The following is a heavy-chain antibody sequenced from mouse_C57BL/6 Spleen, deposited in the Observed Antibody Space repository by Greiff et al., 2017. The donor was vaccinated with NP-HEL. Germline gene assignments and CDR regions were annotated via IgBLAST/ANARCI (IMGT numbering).Heavy chain of an antibody. Sequence: VQLQQSGAELAKPGASVKLSCKASGYTFTSYWMHWVKQRPGQGLEWIGYINPSSGYTKYNQKFKDKATLTADKSSSTAYMQLSSLTYEDSAVYYCARGDYYGSSEGYYYAMDYWGQGTSVTVSS. D-gene: IGHD1-1*01. J-gene: IGHJ4*01. CDR1: GYTFTSYW. CDR3: ARGDYYGSSEGYYYAMDY. CDR2: INPSSGYT. V-gene: IGHV1-7*01.